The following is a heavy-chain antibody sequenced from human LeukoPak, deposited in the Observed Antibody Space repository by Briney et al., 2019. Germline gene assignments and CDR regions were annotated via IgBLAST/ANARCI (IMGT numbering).Heavy chain of an antibody. CDR1: GGSISSYY. Sequence: SETLSLTCTVPGGSISSYYWSWIRQPPGKGLEWIGYIYYSGSTNYNPSLKSRVTISVDTSKNQFSLKLSSVTAADTAVYYCARADIPSPYYDSSGSFDYWGQGTLVTVSS. J-gene: IGHJ4*02. V-gene: IGHV4-59*01. D-gene: IGHD3-22*01. CDR3: ARADIPSPYYDSSGSFDY. CDR2: IYYSGST.